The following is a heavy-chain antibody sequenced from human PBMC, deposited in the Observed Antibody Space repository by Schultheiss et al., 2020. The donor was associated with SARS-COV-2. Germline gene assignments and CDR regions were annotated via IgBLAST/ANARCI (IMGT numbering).Heavy chain of an antibody. CDR3: AKDTFHDYGGNSFDY. V-gene: IGHV3-9*01. J-gene: IGHJ4*02. CDR1: GFTFSSYW. D-gene: IGHD4-23*01. CDR2: ISWNSGSI. Sequence: GGSLRLSCAASGFTFSSYWMHWVRQAPGKGLEWVSGISWNSGSIGYADSVKGRFTISRDNAKNSLYLQMNSLRAEDTALYYCAKDTFHDYGGNSFDYWGQGTLVTVSS.